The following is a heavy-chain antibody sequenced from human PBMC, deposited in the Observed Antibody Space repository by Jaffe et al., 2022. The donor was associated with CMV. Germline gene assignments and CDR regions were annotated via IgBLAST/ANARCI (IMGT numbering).Heavy chain of an antibody. D-gene: IGHD1-26*01. CDR1: GYTFTGYY. Sequence: QVQLVQSGAEVKKPGASVKVSCKASGYTFTGYYMHWVRQAPGQGLEWMGWINPNSGGTNYAQKFQGRVTMTRDTSISTAYMELSRLRSDDTAVYYCATGGSAANYYYYYGMDVWGQGTTVTVSS. CDR3: ATGGSAANYYYYYGMDV. J-gene: IGHJ6*02. V-gene: IGHV1-2*02. CDR2: INPNSGGT.